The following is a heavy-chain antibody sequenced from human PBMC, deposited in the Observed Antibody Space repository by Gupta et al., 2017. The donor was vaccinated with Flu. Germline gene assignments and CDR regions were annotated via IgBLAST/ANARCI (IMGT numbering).Heavy chain of an antibody. Sequence: QITLTAPGPPPFRPSPPLTLTCTFPPFSLKTDGLAVAWIRQAPARALEWLAVVYWDDHKRYSPPRETRITITKDTSNNQVVLTLTNVDPADTATYFCAHCPTYNSGYRGYFDVGGPGTRVTVSS. CDR3: AHCPTYNSGYRGYFDV. J-gene: IGHJ4*02. V-gene: IGHV2-5*02. CDR2: VYWDDHK. CDR1: PFSLKTDGLA. D-gene: IGHD6-25*01.